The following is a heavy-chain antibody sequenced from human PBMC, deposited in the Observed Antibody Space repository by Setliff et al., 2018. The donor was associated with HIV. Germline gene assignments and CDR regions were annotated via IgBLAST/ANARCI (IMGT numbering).Heavy chain of an antibody. CDR2: INPNSGGT. CDR3: ARRTSVGSLA. J-gene: IGHJ5*01. V-gene: IGHV1-2*06. CDR1: GYTFTGYY. D-gene: IGHD3-10*01. Sequence: ASVKVSCKASGYTFTGYYMHWVRQAPGQGLEWMGRINPNSGGTNYAQRFQGRVTMTRDTSISTAYMEMSRLTSDDTAVYYCARRTSVGSLAWGQGTLVTVSS.